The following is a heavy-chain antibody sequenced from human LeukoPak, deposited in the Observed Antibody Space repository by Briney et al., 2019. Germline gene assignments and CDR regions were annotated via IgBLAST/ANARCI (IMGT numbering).Heavy chain of an antibody. D-gene: IGHD5-18*01. CDR3: ARGRGYSYGRVLNDY. J-gene: IGHJ4*02. V-gene: IGHV4-34*01. Sequence: TSETLSLTCAVYGGSFSGYYWSWIRQPPGKGLEWSGEINHSGSTNYNPSLKSRVTISVDTSKNQFSLKLSSVTAADTAVYYCARGRGYSYGRVLNDYWGQGTLVTVSS. CDR1: GGSFSGYY. CDR2: INHSGST.